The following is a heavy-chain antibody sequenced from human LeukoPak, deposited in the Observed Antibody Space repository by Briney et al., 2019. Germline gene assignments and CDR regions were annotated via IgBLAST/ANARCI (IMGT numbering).Heavy chain of an antibody. CDR2: IHHSGNT. V-gene: IGHV4-39*07. J-gene: IGHJ6*02. CDR3: ARAPYYYGMDV. CDR1: GDSISSSGYY. Sequence: SETLSLTCSVSGDSISSSGYYWDWIRQPPGKGLEWIGSIHHSGNTNYNPSLKSRVTISVDTSKNQFSLKLSSVTAADTAVYYCARAPYYYGMDVWGQGTTVTVSS.